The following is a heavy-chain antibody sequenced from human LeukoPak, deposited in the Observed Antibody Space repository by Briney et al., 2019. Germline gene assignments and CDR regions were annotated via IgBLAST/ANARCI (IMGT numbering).Heavy chain of an antibody. CDR3: ATPAAAAGPRYYYYGMDV. CDR1: GGTFSSYA. Sequence: ASVKVSCKAYGGTFSSYAISWVRLAPGQGLEWMGWIDTNTGNPTYAQGFTGRFVFSLDTSVSTAYLQISSLKAEDTAMYYCATPAAAAGPRYYYYGMDVWGQGTTVTVSS. J-gene: IGHJ6*02. V-gene: IGHV7-4-1*02. CDR2: IDTNTGNP. D-gene: IGHD6-13*01.